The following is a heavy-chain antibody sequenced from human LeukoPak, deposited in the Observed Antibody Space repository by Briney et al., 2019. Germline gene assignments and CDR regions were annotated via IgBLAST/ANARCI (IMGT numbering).Heavy chain of an antibody. J-gene: IGHJ4*02. CDR3: VKDLGRCSGGSCYSDY. Sequence: PGGSLRLSCSASGFTFSSYAMHWVRQAPGKGLEYVSAISSNGGSTYYADSVKGRFTISRDNSKNTLYLQMSSLRAEDTAVYYCVKDLGRCSGGSCYSDYWGQGTLVSVFS. D-gene: IGHD2-15*01. CDR1: GFTFSSYA. V-gene: IGHV3-64D*06. CDR2: ISSNGGST.